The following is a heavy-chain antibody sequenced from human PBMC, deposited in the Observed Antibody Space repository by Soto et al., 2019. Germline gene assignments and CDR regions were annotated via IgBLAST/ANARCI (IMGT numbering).Heavy chain of an antibody. CDR2: ISAYNGNT. CDR1: GYTFTSYG. Sequence: ASVKVSCKASGYTFTSYGISWVRQASGQGLEWMGWISAYNGNTNYAQKLQGRVTMTTDTSTSTAYMELRSLRSDDTAVYYCVVAAQPYYFDYWGQGTLVTVSS. D-gene: IGHD2-15*01. CDR3: VVAAQPYYFDY. V-gene: IGHV1-18*01. J-gene: IGHJ4*02.